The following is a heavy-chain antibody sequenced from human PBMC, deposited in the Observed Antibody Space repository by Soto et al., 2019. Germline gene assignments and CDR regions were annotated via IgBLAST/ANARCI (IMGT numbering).Heavy chain of an antibody. D-gene: IGHD1-26*01. V-gene: IGHV1-69*01. CDR2: IIPIFGTA. CDR1: GGTFSSYA. J-gene: IGHJ4*02. Sequence: QVQLVQSGAEVKKPGSSVKVSCKASGGTFSSYAISWVRQAPGQGLEWMGGIIPIFGTANYAQKFQGRVTITADESTSTAYMELSSLSSEDTAVYYCARDALGRSGSYSVFGYWGQGTLVTVSS. CDR3: ARDALGRSGSYSVFGY.